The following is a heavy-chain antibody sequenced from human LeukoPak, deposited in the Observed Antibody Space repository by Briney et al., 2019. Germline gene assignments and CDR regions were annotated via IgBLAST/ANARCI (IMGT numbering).Heavy chain of an antibody. D-gene: IGHD3-10*01. J-gene: IGHJ4*02. CDR3: ARDADYYGSGSYYNEVYYFDY. CDR1: GFTFSDYY. Sequence: PGGSLRLSCAASGFTFSDYYMSWIRQAPGKGLEWVSYISSSGSTIYYADSVKGRFTISRDNAKNSLYLQMNSLRAEDTAVYYCARDADYYGSGSYYNEVYYFDYWGQGTLVTVSS. V-gene: IGHV3-11*04. CDR2: ISSSGSTI.